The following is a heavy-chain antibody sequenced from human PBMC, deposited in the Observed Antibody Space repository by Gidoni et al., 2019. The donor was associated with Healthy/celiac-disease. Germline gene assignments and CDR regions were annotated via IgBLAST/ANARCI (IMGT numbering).Heavy chain of an antibody. D-gene: IGHD3-10*01. J-gene: IGHJ6*02. Sequence: QVQLQESGPGLVKPSQPLSLTCPISGGSISSGGYYWSWIRQHPGKGLEWIGYIYYSGGTYYNPSLKSRVTISVDTSKNQFSLKLSSVTAADTAVYYCARDSFMVRGNILYYYYGMDVWGQGTTVTVSS. CDR3: ARDSFMVRGNILYYYYGMDV. CDR1: GGSISSGGYY. V-gene: IGHV4-31*03. CDR2: IYYSGGT.